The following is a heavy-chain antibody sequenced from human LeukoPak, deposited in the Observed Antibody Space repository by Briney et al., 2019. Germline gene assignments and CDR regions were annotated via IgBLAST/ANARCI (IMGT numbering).Heavy chain of an antibody. Sequence: SETLSLTCTVSGGSISSGGYYWSWIRQHPGKGLEWIGYIYYSGSTYYNPSLKSRVTISVDTSKNQFSLKLSSVTAADTAVYYCARDYYDSSGYSRAFDYWGQGTLVTVSS. CDR3: ARDYYDSSGYSRAFDY. CDR2: IYYSGST. D-gene: IGHD3-22*01. V-gene: IGHV4-31*03. CDR1: GGSISSGGYY. J-gene: IGHJ4*02.